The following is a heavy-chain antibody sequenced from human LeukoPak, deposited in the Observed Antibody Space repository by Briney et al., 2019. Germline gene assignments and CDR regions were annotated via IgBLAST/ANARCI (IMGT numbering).Heavy chain of an antibody. J-gene: IGHJ5*02. V-gene: IGHV4-59*01. CDR2: VYYSGST. CDR3: ARGQGYSYGYEWFDP. Sequence: SETLSLTCTVSGDFITAYYWSWIRQPPGKGLEWIGYVYYSGSTNYNRSLKSRVTISVDTSKNQFSLKLSSVTAADTAVYYCARGQGYSYGYEWFDPWGQGTLVTVSS. CDR1: GDFITAYY. D-gene: IGHD5-18*01.